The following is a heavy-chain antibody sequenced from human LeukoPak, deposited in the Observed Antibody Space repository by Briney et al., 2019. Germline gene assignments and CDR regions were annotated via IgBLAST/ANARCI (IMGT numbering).Heavy chain of an antibody. CDR3: ARPSLYDSSGYYYVNDAFDI. D-gene: IGHD3-22*01. J-gene: IGHJ3*02. CDR1: GYSISSGYY. Sequence: SETLSLTCTVSGYSISSGYYWGWIRQPPGKGLEWIGSIYYSGSTYYNPSLKSRVTISVDTSKNQFSLKLSSVTAADTAVYYCARPSLYDSSGYYYVNDAFDIWGQGTMVTVSS. V-gene: IGHV4-38-2*02. CDR2: IYYSGST.